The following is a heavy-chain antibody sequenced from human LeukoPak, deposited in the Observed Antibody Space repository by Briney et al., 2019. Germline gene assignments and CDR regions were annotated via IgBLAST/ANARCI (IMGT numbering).Heavy chain of an antibody. D-gene: IGHD1-26*01. CDR2: VYYSGSA. CDR3: TRQNGGSYYYYGMDV. V-gene: IGHV4-59*08. J-gene: IGHJ6*02. Sequence: SETLSLTCTVSGDSDTTYYWSWIRQPPGKGLEWLGYVYYSGSATYNPSLKSRVTISVDTSKNQFSLKLSSMTAADTAVYYCTRQNGGSYYYYGMDVWGQGTTFTVSS. CDR1: GDSDTTYY.